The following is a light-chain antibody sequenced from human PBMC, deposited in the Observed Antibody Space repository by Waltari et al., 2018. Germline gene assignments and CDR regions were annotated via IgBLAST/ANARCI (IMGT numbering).Light chain of an antibody. CDR3: SSYTNTSTRYV. Sequence: QSALTQPASVSGSPGQSIAIPCTGTSSDVGHYKSVPWYQHHRAKAPKPMISDFTNRPSGVSNRFSGSKSGNTASLTISGLQAEDEADYYCSSYTNTSTRYVFGTGTKVTVL. CDR1: SSDVGHYKS. V-gene: IGLV2-14*01. J-gene: IGLJ1*01. CDR2: DFT.